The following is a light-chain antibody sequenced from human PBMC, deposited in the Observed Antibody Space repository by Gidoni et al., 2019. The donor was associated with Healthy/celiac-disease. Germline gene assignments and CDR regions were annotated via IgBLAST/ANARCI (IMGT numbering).Light chain of an antibody. J-gene: IGKJ2*01. V-gene: IGKV3-15*01. CDR1: QSDSSN. CDR2: GAS. CDR3: QQYNNWPRT. Sequence: EIVMTQSPATLSVSPGARATLSCRASQSDSSNLAWYQQKPGQAPRLLIYGASTRATGIPDRFSGSGSGTEFTLTISSLQSEDVAVYYCQQYNNWPRTFGQGTKLEIK.